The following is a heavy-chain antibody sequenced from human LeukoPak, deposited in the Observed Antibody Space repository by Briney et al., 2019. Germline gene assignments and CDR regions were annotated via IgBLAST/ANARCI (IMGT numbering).Heavy chain of an antibody. J-gene: IGHJ4*02. CDR2: INPNSGGT. V-gene: IGHV1-2*02. D-gene: IGHD1-26*01. CDR3: ARRVGTTRTAFDN. CDR1: GYTFTGYY. Sequence: WASVKVSCKASGYTFTGYYKHWVRQAPGQGLEWMGWINPNSGGTNYAQKFQGRVTMTRDTSISTAYMELSRLRSDDTAVYYCARRVGTTRTAFDNWGQGTLVTVSS.